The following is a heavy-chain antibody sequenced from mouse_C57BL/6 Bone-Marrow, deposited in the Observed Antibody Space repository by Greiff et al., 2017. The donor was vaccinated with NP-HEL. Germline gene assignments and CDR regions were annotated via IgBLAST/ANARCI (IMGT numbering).Heavy chain of an antibody. CDR1: GYTFTSYG. CDR2: IYPRSGNT. D-gene: IGHD1-1*01. J-gene: IGHJ2*01. Sequence: VQLQQSGAELARPGASVKLSCKASGYTFTSYGISWVKQRTGQGLEWIGEIYPRSGNTYYNEKFKGKATLTADKSSSTAYMELRSLTSEDSAVYFCARGYYGSSSPYFDYWGQGTTLTVSS. CDR3: ARGYYGSSSPYFDY. V-gene: IGHV1-81*01.